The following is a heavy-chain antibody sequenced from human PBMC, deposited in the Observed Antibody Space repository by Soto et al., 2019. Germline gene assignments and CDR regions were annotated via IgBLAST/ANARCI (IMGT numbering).Heavy chain of an antibody. CDR2: IYSGGST. D-gene: IGHD4-17*01. CDR1: GFTISSNY. V-gene: IGHV3-66*01. J-gene: IGHJ5*02. Sequence: EVQLVESGGGLVQPGGSLRLSCAASGFTISSNYMSRVRQAPGKGLEWVSVIYSGGSTYYADSVKGRFTISRDNSKNTLYLQMNSLRAEDTAVYYCARDNYGDYVGYNWFDPWGQGTLVTVSS. CDR3: ARDNYGDYVGYNWFDP.